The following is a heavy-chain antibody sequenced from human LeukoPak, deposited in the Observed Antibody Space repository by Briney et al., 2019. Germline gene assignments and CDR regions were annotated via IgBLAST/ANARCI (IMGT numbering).Heavy chain of an antibody. J-gene: IGHJ5*02. CDR2: ISAYNGNT. CDR1: GYTFTSYG. CDR3: ARELQRLGELSLYFDP. V-gene: IGHV1-18*01. Sequence: GASVKVSCKASGYTFTSYGISWVRQAPGQGLEWMGWISAYNGNTNYAQKLQGRVTMTTDTSTSTAYMELSSLRSEDTDVYYCARELQRLGELSLYFDPWGQGTLVTVSS. D-gene: IGHD3-16*02.